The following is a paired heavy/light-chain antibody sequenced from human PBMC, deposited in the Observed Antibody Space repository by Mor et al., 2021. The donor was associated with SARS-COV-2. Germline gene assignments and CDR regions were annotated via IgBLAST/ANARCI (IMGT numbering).Light chain of an antibody. J-gene: IGKJ1*01. Sequence: EVVLTQSPGTLSLSPGERATLSCRASQSVSSSYLAWYQRKPGQAPRLLMSAASNRATGIPDRFSGSGSGTDFTLTISRLEPEDFAVYYCQQYGSSPSTFGQGTEVEIK. V-gene: IGKV3-20*01. CDR1: QSVSSSY. CDR3: QQYGSSPST. CDR2: AAS.
Heavy chain of an antibody. CDR1: GYTFISYA. J-gene: IGHJ4*02. V-gene: IGHV1-3*01. CDR3: ARDYYHGSGTYSAPGVYFDY. Sequence: QVHLVQSGGEVKKPGASVKVSCKASGYTFISYALHWVRQAPGQGLEWMGWISAGNGNTKYSKKFQGRVIITRDTSASTAYMEVSSLRSEDTAVYYCARDYYHGSGTYSAPGVYFDYWGQGTLVTVTS. CDR2: ISAGNGNT. D-gene: IGHD3-10*01.